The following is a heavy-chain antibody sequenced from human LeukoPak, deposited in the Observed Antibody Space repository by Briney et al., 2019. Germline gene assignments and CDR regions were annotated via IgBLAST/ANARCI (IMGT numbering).Heavy chain of an antibody. CDR1: GFDFSDYA. CDR2: IRYGESDQ. J-gene: IGHJ4*02. V-gene: IGHV3-33*08. CDR3: VRAPGVGLWDY. D-gene: IGHD2-21*01. Sequence: GGSLSLSCASSGFDFSDYAMHWVRQAPGKGLEWVAVIRYGESDQNYAEYVKGRFTISRDNSRNTLYLQMDSLRREDTAVYYCVRAPGVGLWDYWGQGTLVTVSS.